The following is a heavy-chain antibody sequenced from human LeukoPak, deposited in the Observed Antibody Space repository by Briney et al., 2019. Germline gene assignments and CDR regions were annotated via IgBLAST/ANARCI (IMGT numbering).Heavy chain of an antibody. J-gene: IGHJ4*02. CDR2: IYYSGST. CDR3: ASLEWLAGVQKGIVVVPAAIPPRDY. V-gene: IGHV4-30-4*08. Sequence: PSETLSLTCTVSGGSISSGDYYWSWIRQPPGKGLEWIGYIYYSGSTYYNPSLKSRVTISVDTSKNQFSLKLSSVTAADTAVYYCASLEWLAGVQKGIVVVPAAIPPRDYWGQGTLVTVSS. CDR1: GGSISSGDYY. D-gene: IGHD2-2*01.